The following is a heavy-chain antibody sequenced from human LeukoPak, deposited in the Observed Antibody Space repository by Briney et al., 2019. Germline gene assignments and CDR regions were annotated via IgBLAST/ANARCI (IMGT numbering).Heavy chain of an antibody. CDR1: GGSISSYY. J-gene: IGHJ3*02. CDR3: ARAYYDSSGYYYEGSAFDI. V-gene: IGHV4-4*07. Sequence: SETLSLTYTVSGGSISSYYWSWIRQPAGKGLEWIGRIYTSGSTNYNPSLKSRVTMSVDTSKNQFSLKLSSVTAADTAVYYCARAYYDSSGYYYEGSAFDIWGQGTMVTVSS. CDR2: IYTSGST. D-gene: IGHD3-22*01.